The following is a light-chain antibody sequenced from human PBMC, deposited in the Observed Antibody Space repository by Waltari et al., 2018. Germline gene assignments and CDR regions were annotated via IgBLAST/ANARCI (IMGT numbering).Light chain of an antibody. CDR1: QSVTTD. CDR2: DAS. V-gene: IGKV3-11*01. Sequence: EVVLTQSPATLSLSPGDRATLSCRASQSVTTDLAWYQQRRGQAPRLLIYDASARATGIPARFSGSGSGTDFTLTSSGLEPEDFAVYYCHQRSNWPLTFGPGTKVDFK. J-gene: IGKJ3*01. CDR3: HQRSNWPLT.